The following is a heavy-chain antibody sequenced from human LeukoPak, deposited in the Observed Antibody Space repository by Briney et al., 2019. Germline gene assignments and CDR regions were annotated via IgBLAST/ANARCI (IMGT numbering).Heavy chain of an antibody. Sequence: SETLSLTCAVYGGSFSGYYWSWIRQPAGRGLEWVGRIYTSGTTHCNPSLKSRVTMSVDTSKNQFSLNLSSVTAADTAVYYCARFSSIAAAFDYWGLGTLVTVSS. CDR2: IYTSGTT. J-gene: IGHJ4*02. CDR1: GGSFSGYY. D-gene: IGHD6-13*01. V-gene: IGHV4-59*10. CDR3: ARFSSIAAAFDY.